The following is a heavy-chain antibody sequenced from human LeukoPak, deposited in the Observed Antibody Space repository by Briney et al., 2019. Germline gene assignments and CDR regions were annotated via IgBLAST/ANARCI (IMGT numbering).Heavy chain of an antibody. J-gene: IGHJ4*02. CDR2: MYTSGTT. Sequence: SETLSLTCTVSGDSISIYYWSWIRQTAGKELEWIGRMYTSGTTNYKPSLKSRVTMSVDTSKNQFSLKLSSVTAADTAVYYCARDLLWFGYFDYWGQGTLVTVSS. CDR3: ARDLLWFGYFDY. CDR1: GDSISIYY. V-gene: IGHV4-4*07. D-gene: IGHD3-10*01.